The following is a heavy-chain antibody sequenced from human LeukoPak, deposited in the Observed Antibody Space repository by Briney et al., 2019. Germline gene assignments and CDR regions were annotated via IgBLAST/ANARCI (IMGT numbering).Heavy chain of an antibody. D-gene: IGHD1-26*01. CDR2: IIPIFGTA. CDR1: GGTFSSYA. V-gene: IGHV1-69*05. Sequence: SVKVSCKASGGTFSSYAISWVRQAPGQGLERMGGIIPIFGTANYAQKFQGRVTITTDESTSTAYMELSSLRSEDTAVYYCARDPRATNAFDIWGQGTMVTVSS. CDR3: ARDPRATNAFDI. J-gene: IGHJ3*02.